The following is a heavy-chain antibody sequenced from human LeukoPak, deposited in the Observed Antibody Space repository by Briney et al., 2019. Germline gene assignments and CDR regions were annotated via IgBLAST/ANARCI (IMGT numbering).Heavy chain of an antibody. D-gene: IGHD2-2*01. J-gene: IGHJ4*02. CDR1: GFTFSNYA. V-gene: IGHV3-23*01. Sequence: PGGSLRLSCAASGFTFSNYAMSWVRQAPGKGLEWVAAISEIYGRTFYADSVKGRFTISRDNSRNTLYLQMNSLRAEDTALYYCVKSLLGYCSKNNCYDGYWGQGTLVTVSS. CDR2: ISEIYGRT. CDR3: VKSLLGYCSKNNCYDGY.